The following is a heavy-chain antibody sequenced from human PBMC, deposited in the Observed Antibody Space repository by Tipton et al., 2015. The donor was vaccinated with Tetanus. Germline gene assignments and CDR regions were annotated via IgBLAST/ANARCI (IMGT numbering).Heavy chain of an antibody. CDR1: GGSISSSDYY. J-gene: IGHJ4*02. V-gene: IGHV4-39*01. CDR2: IYYSGIP. CDR3: VRLVEMTTCFDF. D-gene: IGHD5-24*01. Sequence: TLSLTCTLPGGSISSSDYYWSWVRQPPGEGLEWIGSIYYSGIPYYNPSLKSRVTISVDTSKDHFSLKLSSVTAADTAMYYCVRLVEMTTCFDFWGQGTLVTVSS.